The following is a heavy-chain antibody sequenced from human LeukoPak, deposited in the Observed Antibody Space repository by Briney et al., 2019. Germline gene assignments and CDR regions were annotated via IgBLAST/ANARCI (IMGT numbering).Heavy chain of an antibody. CDR3: ARPLGYSYGYGY. CDR1: GGSISSYY. CDR2: IYYSGST. V-gene: IGHV4-59*12. D-gene: IGHD5-18*01. J-gene: IGHJ4*02. Sequence: SETLSLTCTVSGGSISSYYWSWIRQPPGKGLEWIGDIYYSGSTNYNPSLKSRVTISVDTSKNQFSLKLSSVTAADTAVYYCARPLGYSYGYGYWGQGTLVTVSS.